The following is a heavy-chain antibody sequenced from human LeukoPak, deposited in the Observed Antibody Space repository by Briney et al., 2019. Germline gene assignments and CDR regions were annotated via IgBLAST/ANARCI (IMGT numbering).Heavy chain of an antibody. CDR2: ISSGSSTT. CDR3: ARGRPTE. Sequence: GGSLRLSCAASGFIFSSYSMNWVRQAPGKGLEWGSYISSGSSTTHYADSVKGRFTISRDNANNSLYVQMNSLRDEDTAVYYCARGRPTEWGQGALVTVSS. V-gene: IGHV3-48*02. CDR1: GFIFSSYS. J-gene: IGHJ4*02.